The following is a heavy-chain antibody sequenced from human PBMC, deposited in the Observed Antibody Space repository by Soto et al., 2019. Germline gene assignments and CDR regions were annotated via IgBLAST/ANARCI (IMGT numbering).Heavy chain of an antibody. CDR1: GFTFSSYA. D-gene: IGHD3-22*01. J-gene: IGHJ4*02. CDR3: AKSPGMDYDDSSGYYHYDD. Sequence: GGSLRLSCAASGFTFSSYAMSWVRQAPGKGLEWVSAISGSGVSTYYADSVKGRFTISRDNSKNTLYLQMNSLRAEDTAVYYCAKSPGMDYDDSSGYYHYDDWGQGTLVTVSS. CDR2: ISGSGVST. V-gene: IGHV3-23*01.